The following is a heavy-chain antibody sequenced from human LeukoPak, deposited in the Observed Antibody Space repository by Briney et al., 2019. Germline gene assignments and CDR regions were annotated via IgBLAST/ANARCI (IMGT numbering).Heavy chain of an antibody. V-gene: IGHV3-74*01. D-gene: IGHD2-8*01. CDR1: GFTFSSHW. CDR2: INSDGSST. CDR3: ARVSVFYYYYYMDV. Sequence: GGSLRLSCAASGFTFSSHWMHWVRQAPGKGLVWVSRINSDGSSTSYADSVKGRFTISRDNAKNTLYLQMNSLRAEDTAVYYCARVSVFYYYYYMDVWGKGTTVTISS. J-gene: IGHJ6*03.